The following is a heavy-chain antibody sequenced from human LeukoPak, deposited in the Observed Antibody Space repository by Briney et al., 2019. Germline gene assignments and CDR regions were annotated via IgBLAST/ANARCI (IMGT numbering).Heavy chain of an antibody. V-gene: IGHV4-38-2*01. CDR2: IHYSGST. Sequence: SETLSLTCSVSGYSINSGNHWGWIRQPPEKGLEWIGSIHYSGSTNYNPSLKSRVTISIDTSKNHFSLKLSSATAADTAVYYCASLGGYQNGNFDYWGRGALVTVSP. D-gene: IGHD1-26*01. CDR3: ASLGGYQNGNFDY. J-gene: IGHJ4*02. CDR1: GYSINSGNH.